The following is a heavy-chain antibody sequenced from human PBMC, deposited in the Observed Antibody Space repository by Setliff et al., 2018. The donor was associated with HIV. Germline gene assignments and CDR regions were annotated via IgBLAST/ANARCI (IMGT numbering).Heavy chain of an antibody. CDR3: ARDRGSYNFWSGLARGDNWFDP. D-gene: IGHD3-3*01. V-gene: IGHV4-59*01. J-gene: IGHJ5*02. CDR2: IFYSGSS. Sequence: SETLSLTCNVSGDSISDYYWTWIRQPPGKGLEWIGYIFYSGSSNYNPSLKSRVTMSVDTSKNQFSLNLTSVTAADTAVYYCARDRGSYNFWSGLARGDNWFDPWGQGTLVTVSS. CDR1: GDSISDYY.